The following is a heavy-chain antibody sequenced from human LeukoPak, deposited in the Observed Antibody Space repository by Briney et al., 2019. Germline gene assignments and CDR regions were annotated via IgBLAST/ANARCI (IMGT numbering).Heavy chain of an antibody. Sequence: SETLSLTCTVSGGSISSSSYYWGWIRQPPGKGLEWIGSIYYSGSTYYNPSLKSRVTISVDTSKNQFSLKLSSVTAADTAVYYCARNDLYYYGSGSYFFDYWGQGTLVTVSS. D-gene: IGHD3-10*01. J-gene: IGHJ4*02. V-gene: IGHV4-39*01. CDR3: ARNDLYYYGSGSYFFDY. CDR2: IYYSGST. CDR1: GGSISSSSYY.